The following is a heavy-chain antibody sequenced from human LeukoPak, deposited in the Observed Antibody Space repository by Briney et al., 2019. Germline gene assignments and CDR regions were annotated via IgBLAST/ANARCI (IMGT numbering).Heavy chain of an antibody. CDR2: INWNGGST. D-gene: IGHD3-10*01. CDR1: GFTFDDYG. J-gene: IGHJ4*02. Sequence: GGSLRLSCAASGFTFDDYGMSWVRQAPGKGLEWVSGINWNGGSTGYADSVKGRFTISRDNAKNPLYLQMNSLRAEDTALYYCARDFLWFGEPWGPFDYWGQGTLVTVSS. V-gene: IGHV3-20*04. CDR3: ARDFLWFGEPWGPFDY.